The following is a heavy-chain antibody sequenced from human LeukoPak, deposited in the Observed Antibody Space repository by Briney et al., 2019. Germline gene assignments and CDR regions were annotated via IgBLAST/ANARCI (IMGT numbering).Heavy chain of an antibody. D-gene: IGHD3-9*01. CDR2: IIPIFGTA. J-gene: IGHJ3*02. Sequence: ASVKVSYKASGGTFSTYTISWVRQAPGQGLEWMGGIIPIFGTANYAQKFQGRVTITADKSTSTAYMELSSLRSEDTAVYYCARETGYDILTAPDIWGQGTMVTVSS. V-gene: IGHV1-69*06. CDR3: ARETGYDILTAPDI. CDR1: GGTFSTYT.